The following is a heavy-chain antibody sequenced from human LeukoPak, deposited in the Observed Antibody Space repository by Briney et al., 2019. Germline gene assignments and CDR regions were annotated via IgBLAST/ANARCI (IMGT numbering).Heavy chain of an antibody. J-gene: IGHJ4*02. D-gene: IGHD2-2*01. V-gene: IGHV4-59*01. CDR1: GVSIGSYY. CDR3: AREGVVPAAQFDY. Sequence: SETLSLTCTVSGVSIGSYYWTWIRQPPGKGLEWIGYIYYSGSTNYNPSLKSRVTISVDTSKNQFSLKLSSVTAADTAVYYCAREGVVPAAQFDYWGQGTLVTVSS. CDR2: IYYSGST.